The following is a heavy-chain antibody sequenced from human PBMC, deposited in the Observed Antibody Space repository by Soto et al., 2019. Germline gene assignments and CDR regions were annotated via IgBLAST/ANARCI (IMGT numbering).Heavy chain of an antibody. CDR2: ISYDGSNK. D-gene: IGHD3-3*01. V-gene: IGHV3-30*18. CDR1: GFTFSSYG. CDR3: AKTTGPTIFGEDGVDV. Sequence: GSLRLYCAASGFTFSSYGMHWVRQAPGKGLGGVAFISYDGSNKYYADSVKGRFTISRDNSKNTLYLQMNSLRAEDTAVYYCAKTTGPTIFGEDGVDVWGQGTTVTVSS. J-gene: IGHJ6*02.